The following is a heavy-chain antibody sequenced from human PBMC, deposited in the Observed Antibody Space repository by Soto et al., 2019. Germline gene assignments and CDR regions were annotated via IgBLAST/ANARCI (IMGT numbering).Heavy chain of an antibody. Sequence: GESLKISCKGSGYSFTSYWIGWVRQMPGKGLEWMGIIYPGDSDTRYSPSFQGQVTISADKSISTAYLQWSSLKASDTAMYYCARHPAYYYDSSGPNQYYYYYGMDVWGQGTTVTVSS. D-gene: IGHD3-22*01. CDR3: ARHPAYYYDSSGPNQYYYYYGMDV. CDR2: IYPGDSDT. CDR1: GYSFTSYW. J-gene: IGHJ6*02. V-gene: IGHV5-51*01.